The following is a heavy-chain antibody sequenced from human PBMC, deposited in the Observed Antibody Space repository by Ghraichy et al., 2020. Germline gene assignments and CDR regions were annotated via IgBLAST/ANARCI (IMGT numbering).Heavy chain of an antibody. D-gene: IGHD3-10*01. J-gene: IGHJ6*02. V-gene: IGHV3-72*01. Sequence: GESLNISCAASGFTFSDHYMDWVRQAPGKGLEWVGRTRNKANSYTTEYAASVKGRFTISRDDSKNSLYLQMYSLKTEDTAVYYCARVNYYGSGSYYNGYYYGMDVWGQGTTVTVSS. CDR1: GFTFSDHY. CDR2: TRNKANSYTT. CDR3: ARVNYYGSGSYYNGYYYGMDV.